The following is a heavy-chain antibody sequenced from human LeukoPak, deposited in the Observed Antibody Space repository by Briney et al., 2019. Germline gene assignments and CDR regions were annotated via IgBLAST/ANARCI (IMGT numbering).Heavy chain of an antibody. J-gene: IGHJ4*02. Sequence: GGSLRLSCAASGFTFNTYTMNWARQAPGKGLEWVSAISDTGNTYHADSVKGRFTISRDSSKNTLFLQMNRLRPEDAAVYYCAKAPVTTCRGAFCYPFDYWGLGTLVTVSS. D-gene: IGHD2-15*01. CDR1: GFTFNTYT. CDR3: AKAPVTTCRGAFCYPFDY. CDR2: ISDTGNT. V-gene: IGHV3-23*01.